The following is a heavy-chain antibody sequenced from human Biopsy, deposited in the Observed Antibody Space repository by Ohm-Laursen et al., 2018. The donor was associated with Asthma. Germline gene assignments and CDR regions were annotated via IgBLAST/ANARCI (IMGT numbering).Heavy chain of an antibody. D-gene: IGHD3-10*01. J-gene: IGHJ6*02. Sequence: GASVKVSCKVSGYTFNSAGITWVRQAPGQGLEWMGWISVYNGNTKVAQKLQDRVTMITDTSTSTAYMELRSLRSDDTAVYFCARAVDYSHYYGIDVWGQGTTVIVS. V-gene: IGHV1-18*01. CDR1: GYTFNSAG. CDR2: ISVYNGNT. CDR3: ARAVDYSHYYGIDV.